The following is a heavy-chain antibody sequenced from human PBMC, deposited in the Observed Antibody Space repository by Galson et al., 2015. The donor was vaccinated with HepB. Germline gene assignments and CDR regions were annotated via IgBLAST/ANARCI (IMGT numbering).Heavy chain of an antibody. CDR3: ARGTTGATTGFDY. CDR1: GGSISSSSYY. V-gene: IGHV4-39*07. J-gene: IGHJ4*02. CDR2: IYYSGST. D-gene: IGHD1-26*01. Sequence: ETLSLTCTVSGGSISSSSYYWGWIRQPPGKGLEWIGSIYYSGSTYYNPSLKSRVTISVDTSKNQFSLKLSSVTAADTAVYYCARGTTGATTGFDYWGQGTLVTVSS.